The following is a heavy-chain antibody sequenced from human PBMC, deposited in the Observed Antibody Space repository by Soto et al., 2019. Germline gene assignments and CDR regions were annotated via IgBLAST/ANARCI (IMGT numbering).Heavy chain of an antibody. Sequence: PSQTLSLTCAISGDSVSTNSATWDWIRQSPSRGLEWLGRTYYRSKWENDYAVSVKGRISIIPDTTNNRLSLQLNSVSPDDTAVYYCARLIGNSWLDSWGQGTLVPVSS. CDR3: ARLIGNSWLDS. V-gene: IGHV6-1*01. J-gene: IGHJ5*01. CDR2: TYYRSKWEN. CDR1: GDSVSTNSAT.